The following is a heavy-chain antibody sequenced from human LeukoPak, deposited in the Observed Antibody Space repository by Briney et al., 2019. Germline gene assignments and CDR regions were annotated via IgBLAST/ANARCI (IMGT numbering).Heavy chain of an antibody. CDR1: GFTFSNYD. CDR2: ISYDGSNK. J-gene: IGHJ4*02. D-gene: IGHD1-26*01. Sequence: GGSLRLSCAASGFTFSNYDMHWVRQAPGKGLEWVAVISYDGSNKFYADSVKGRFTISRDNAKNSLYLQMNSLRAEDTAVYYCARGIVGATTLPDYWGQGTLVTVSS. CDR3: ARGIVGATTLPDY. V-gene: IGHV3-30*03.